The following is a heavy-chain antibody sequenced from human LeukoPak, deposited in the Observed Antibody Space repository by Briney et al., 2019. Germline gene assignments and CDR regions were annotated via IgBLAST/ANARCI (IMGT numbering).Heavy chain of an antibody. CDR3: ARDRTAGYCSSTSCYGSYYYGMDV. V-gene: IGHV3-48*03. CDR2: ISSSGSTI. D-gene: IGHD2-2*01. Sequence: PGGSLRLSCAASGFTFSSYEMNWVRQAPGKGLEWVSYISSSGSTIYYADSVKGRFTISRDNAKNSLYLQMNSLRAEDTAVYYCARDRTAGYCSSTSCYGSYYYGMDVWGQGTTVTVSS. J-gene: IGHJ6*02. CDR1: GFTFSSYE.